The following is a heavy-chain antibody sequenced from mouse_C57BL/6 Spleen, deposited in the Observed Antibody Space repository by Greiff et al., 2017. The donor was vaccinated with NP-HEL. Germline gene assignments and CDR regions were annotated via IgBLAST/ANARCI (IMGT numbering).Heavy chain of an antibody. CDR2: INPDSSTI. D-gene: IGHD2-5*01. CDR3: ARPRYSNYNLYAMDY. J-gene: IGHJ4*01. CDR1: GIDFSRYW. V-gene: IGHV4-1*01. Sequence: EVKLMESGGGLVQPGGSLKLSCAASGIDFSRYWMSWVRRAPGKGLEWIGEINPDSSTINYAPSLKDKFIISRDNAKNTLYLQMSKVRSEDTALYYCARPRYSNYNLYAMDYWGQGTSVTVSS.